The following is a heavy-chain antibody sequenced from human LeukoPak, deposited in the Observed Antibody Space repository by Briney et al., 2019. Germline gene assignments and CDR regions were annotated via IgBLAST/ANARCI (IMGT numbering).Heavy chain of an antibody. CDR1: GFTFSSYW. Sequence: GGSLRLSCAASGFTFSSYWMTWVRQAPGKGLEWVANIKRDGSEKHYVDSVKGRFTISRDNAKNSMFLQMNSLRAEDTAVYYCARESVAGHTDYWGQGTLVTVSS. CDR2: IKRDGSEK. V-gene: IGHV3-7*03. D-gene: IGHD6-19*01. J-gene: IGHJ4*02. CDR3: ARESVAGHTDY.